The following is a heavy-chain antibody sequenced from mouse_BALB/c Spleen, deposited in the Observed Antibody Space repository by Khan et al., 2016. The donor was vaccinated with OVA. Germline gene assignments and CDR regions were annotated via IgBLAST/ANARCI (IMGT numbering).Heavy chain of an antibody. CDR3: ARSMISTWCVDV. CDR2: SSSGNATI. D-gene: IGHD2-4*01. J-gene: IGHJ1*01. CDR1: GFTFSSFG. Sequence: EVELVEPGGGLVQPGGSRKLSCAASGFTFSSFGMHRVRQASEKGLEWVAYSSSGNATIYYADIVKGRLTISRDNPQNTLFLQQTSLRSEDQAKYYCARSMISTWCVDVWGAGTTVTVSS. V-gene: IGHV5-17*02.